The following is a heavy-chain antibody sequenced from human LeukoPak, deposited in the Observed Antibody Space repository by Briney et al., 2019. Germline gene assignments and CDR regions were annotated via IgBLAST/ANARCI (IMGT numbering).Heavy chain of an antibody. CDR1: GFTFSDYY. V-gene: IGHV3-11*04. J-gene: IGHJ5*02. Sequence: GGSLRLSCAASGFTFSDYYMSWIRQAPGKGLEWVSYISSSGSTIYYADSVKGRFTISRDNSKNTLYLQMNSLRAEDTAVYYCARALDYYGSGSYPGNNWFDPWGQGTLVTVSS. CDR2: ISSSGSTI. D-gene: IGHD3-10*01. CDR3: ARALDYYGSGSYPGNNWFDP.